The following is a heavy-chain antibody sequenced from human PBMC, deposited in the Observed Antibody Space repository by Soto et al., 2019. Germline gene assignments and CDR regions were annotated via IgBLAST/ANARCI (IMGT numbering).Heavy chain of an antibody. CDR2: IYYSGST. Sequence: SETLSLTCTVSGGSISSYYWSWIRQPPGKGLEWIGYIYYSGSTNYNPSLKSRVTISVDTSKNQFSLKLSSVTAADTAVYYCARSRGGYNEIDYWGKGTLVTVSS. CDR3: ARSRGGYNEIDY. V-gene: IGHV4-59*01. D-gene: IGHD5-18*01. CDR1: GGSISSYY. J-gene: IGHJ4*02.